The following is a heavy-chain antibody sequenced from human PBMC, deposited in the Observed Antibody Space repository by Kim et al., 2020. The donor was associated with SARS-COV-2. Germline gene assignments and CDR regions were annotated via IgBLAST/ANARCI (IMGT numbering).Heavy chain of an antibody. CDR2: IYYSGGT. Sequence: SETLSLTCTVSGGSISSSSYYWTWIRQPPGKGLEWIGSIYYSGGTFYNPSLKSRVTISVDTSKNQFSLKLSSVTAADTAVYYCASDYSGSSYFDYWGQGT. J-gene: IGHJ4*02. CDR1: GGSISSSSYY. CDR3: ASDYSGSSYFDY. V-gene: IGHV4-39*01. D-gene: IGHD1-26*01.